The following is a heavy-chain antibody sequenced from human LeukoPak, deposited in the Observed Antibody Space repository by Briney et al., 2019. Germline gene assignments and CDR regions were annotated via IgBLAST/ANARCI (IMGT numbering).Heavy chain of an antibody. CDR1: GFTFSSYA. Sequence: GRSLRLSCAASGFTFSSYAMHWVRQAPGKGLEWVAVISYDGSNKYYADSVKGRFTISRDNSKNTLYLQMNSLRAEDTAVYYCARSIKPAATPFVYWGQGTLVTVSS. CDR2: ISYDGSNK. V-gene: IGHV3-30*04. CDR3: ARSIKPAATPFVY. J-gene: IGHJ4*02. D-gene: IGHD2-2*01.